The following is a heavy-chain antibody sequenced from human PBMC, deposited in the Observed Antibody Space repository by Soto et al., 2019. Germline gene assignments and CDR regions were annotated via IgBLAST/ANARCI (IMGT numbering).Heavy chain of an antibody. CDR1: GFTFSSYW. D-gene: IGHD3-10*01. V-gene: IGHV3-7*01. CDR2: IKQDGSEK. Sequence: GGSLRLSCAASGFTFSSYWMSWVRQAPGKGLEWVANIKQDGSEKYYVDSVKGRFTISRDNAKNSLNLQMNSLRAEDTAVYYCARDENILLWFGDGCYYMDVWGKGTTVTVSS. J-gene: IGHJ6*03. CDR3: ARDENILLWFGDGCYYMDV.